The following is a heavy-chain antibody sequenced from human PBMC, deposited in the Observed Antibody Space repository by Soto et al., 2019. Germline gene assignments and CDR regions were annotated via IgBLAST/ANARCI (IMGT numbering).Heavy chain of an antibody. D-gene: IGHD3-22*01. V-gene: IGHV5-10-1*01. CDR2: IDPRDSHT. J-gene: IGHJ6*02. Sequence: PGESLKISCKTSGYSFTNYWISWVRQMPGKRLEWMGEIDPRDSHTNYSPSFQGHVTMSTDKSNSTAYLQWSSLKASDTAMYYCARHYYGSSFMDVWGQGTTVTVSS. CDR3: ARHYYGSSFMDV. CDR1: GYSFTNYW.